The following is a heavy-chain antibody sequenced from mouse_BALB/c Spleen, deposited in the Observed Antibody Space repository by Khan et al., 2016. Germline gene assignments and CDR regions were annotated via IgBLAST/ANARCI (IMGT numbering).Heavy chain of an antibody. CDR2: ISYSGST. J-gene: IGHJ4*01. V-gene: IGHV3-2*02. D-gene: IGHD2-1*01. Sequence: EVQLQESGPGLVKPSQSLSLTCTVSGYSITSDYAWNWIRQFPGNKLEWMGYISYSGSTSYNPSLKSRISITRDTSKNQFFLQLDSVTTEDTDRYDCAYGNYGAMDYWGQGTSVTVSS. CDR1: GYSITSDYA. CDR3: AYGNYGAMDY.